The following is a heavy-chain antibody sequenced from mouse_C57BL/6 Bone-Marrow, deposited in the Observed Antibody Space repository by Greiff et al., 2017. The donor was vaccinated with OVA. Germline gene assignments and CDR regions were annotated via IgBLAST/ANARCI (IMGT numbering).Heavy chain of an antibody. CDR2: IYPGDGDT. Sequence: VQLQQSGPELVKPGASVKISCKASGYAFSSSWMNWVKQRPGKGLEWIGRIYPGDGDTNYNGKFKGKATLTADKSSSTAYMQHSSLTSEDSAVYFCARSSAQGFAYWGQGTLVTVSA. CDR3: ARSSAQGFAY. V-gene: IGHV1-82*01. J-gene: IGHJ3*01. CDR1: GYAFSSSW.